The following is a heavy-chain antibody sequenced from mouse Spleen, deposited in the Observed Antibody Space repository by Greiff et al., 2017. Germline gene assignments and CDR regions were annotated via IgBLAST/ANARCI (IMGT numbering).Heavy chain of an antibody. Sequence: QVHVKQSGAELAKPGASVKLSCKASGYTFTSYWMHWVKQRPGQGLEWIGYINPSSGYTKYNQKFKDKATLTADKSSSTAYMQLSSLTYEDSAVYYCARSDYGSSSYYAMDYWGQGTSVTVSS. CDR1: GYTFTSYW. CDR2: INPSSGYT. D-gene: IGHD1-1*01. CDR3: ARSDYGSSSYYAMDY. J-gene: IGHJ4*01. V-gene: IGHV1-7*01.